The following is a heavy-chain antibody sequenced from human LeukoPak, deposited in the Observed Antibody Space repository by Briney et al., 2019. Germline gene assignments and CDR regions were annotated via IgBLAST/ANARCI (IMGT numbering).Heavy chain of an antibody. CDR1: GGSISSYY. D-gene: IGHD3-22*01. CDR3: ARVPAYDSSGYYQGAFDV. V-gene: IGHV4-59*12. J-gene: IGHJ3*01. Sequence: SETLSLTCTVSGGSISSYYWGWIRQPPGKGLEWLGYIYYSGSTYYNPSLKSRVTISVDTSKNQFSLKLSSVTAADTAVYYCARVPAYDSSGYYQGAFDVWGQGTMVTVSS. CDR2: IYYSGST.